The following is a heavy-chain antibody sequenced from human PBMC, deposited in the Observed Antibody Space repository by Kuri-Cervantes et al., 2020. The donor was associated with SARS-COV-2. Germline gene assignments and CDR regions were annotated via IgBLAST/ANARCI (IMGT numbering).Heavy chain of an antibody. V-gene: IGHV3-30*03. D-gene: IGHD3-3*01. CDR1: GFTFSTYG. Sequence: GGFLRLSCAASGFTFSTYGMHWVRQAPGKGLEWVAVISYDGTNKYYADSVKGRFTISRDNAKNSLSRQMNSSRAEDTAVYYCLSVFSSGCLIDYWGRGTLVTVSS. J-gene: IGHJ4*02. CDR2: ISYDGTNK. CDR3: LSVFSSGCLIDY.